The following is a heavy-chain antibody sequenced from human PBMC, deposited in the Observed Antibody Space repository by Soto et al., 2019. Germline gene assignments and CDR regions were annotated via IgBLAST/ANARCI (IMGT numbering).Heavy chain of an antibody. D-gene: IGHD2-2*01. J-gene: IGHJ4*02. CDR3: AKNKGGSYCSRTSCLYSFDS. CDR1: GGSISSGGYY. Sequence: SETLSLTCTVSGGSISSGGYYWSWIRQHPGKGLEWIGYIYYSGSTYYNPSLKSRVTISVDTSKNQFSLKLSSVTAADTAVYYCAKNKGGSYCSRTSCLYSFDSWGQGTLVTVSS. V-gene: IGHV4-31*03. CDR2: IYYSGST.